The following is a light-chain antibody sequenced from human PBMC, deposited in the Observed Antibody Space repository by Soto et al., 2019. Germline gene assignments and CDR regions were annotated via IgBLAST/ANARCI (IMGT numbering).Light chain of an antibody. CDR3: QQYGSSRT. J-gene: IGKJ1*01. CDR1: QSVSSSY. V-gene: IGKV3-20*01. Sequence: EIGLTQSPGTLSLSPGERATLSCRASQSVSSSYLAWYQQKPGQAPRLLIYGASSRATGIPDRFSGRGSGTDFALTISRLEPEDFAVYYCQQYGSSRTFGQGTKVEIK. CDR2: GAS.